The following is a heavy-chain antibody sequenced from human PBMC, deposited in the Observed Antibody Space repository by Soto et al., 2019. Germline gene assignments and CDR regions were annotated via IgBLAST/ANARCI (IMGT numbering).Heavy chain of an antibody. CDR1: GGSISSGGYY. V-gene: IGHV4-31*03. CDR2: IYYSGST. J-gene: IGHJ5*02. CDR3: AREAAGILIWFDP. D-gene: IGHD6-25*01. Sequence: QVQLQASGPGLVKPSQTLSLTCTVSGGSISSGGYYWSWIRQHPGKGLEWIGYIYYSGSTYYNPSLKSRVTISVDTSKIQFSLKLSSVTAADTAVYYCAREAAGILIWFDPWGQGTLVTVSS.